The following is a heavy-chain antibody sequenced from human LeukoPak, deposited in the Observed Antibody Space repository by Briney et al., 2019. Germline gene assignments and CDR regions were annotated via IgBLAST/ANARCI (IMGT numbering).Heavy chain of an antibody. CDR2: ISAYNGNT. Sequence: GASVKVSCKASGYTFTSYGISWVRQAPGQGLEWMGWISAYNGNTNYAQKLQGRVTMTTDTSTSTAYMELRSLRSDDTAVYYCARDDPYYDILTGYSDAFDIWGQGQWSPSLQ. D-gene: IGHD3-9*01. CDR3: ARDDPYYDILTGYSDAFDI. V-gene: IGHV1-18*04. CDR1: GYTFTSYG. J-gene: IGHJ3*02.